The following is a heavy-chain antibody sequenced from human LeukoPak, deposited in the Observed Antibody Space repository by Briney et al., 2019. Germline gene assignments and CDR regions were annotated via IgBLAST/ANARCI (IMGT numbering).Heavy chain of an antibody. CDR3: ARDMGEPVYGMDV. D-gene: IGHD1-26*01. V-gene: IGHV3-21*01. J-gene: IGHJ6*02. CDR2: ISGSSSYI. Sequence: GGSLRLSCAASGFTFSSYGMNWVRQAPGKGLEWVSSISGSSSYIYYTDSVKGRFTISRDNAKNSLVLQMNSLRAEDTGVYYCARDMGEPVYGMDVWGQGTTVTVSS. CDR1: GFTFSSYG.